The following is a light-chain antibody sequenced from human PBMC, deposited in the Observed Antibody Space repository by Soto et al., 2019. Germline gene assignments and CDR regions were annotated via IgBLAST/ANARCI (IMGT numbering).Light chain of an antibody. Sequence: DIQMTQSPSTLSASVGDRVTITCRASQSISSWLAWYQQKPGKAPKLLISKASSLESGVPSRFSGSGSGTEFTLTISSLQPDDFATYYCQQYNSYPWTFGQGTEVEIK. CDR2: KAS. CDR3: QQYNSYPWT. CDR1: QSISSW. J-gene: IGKJ1*01. V-gene: IGKV1-5*03.